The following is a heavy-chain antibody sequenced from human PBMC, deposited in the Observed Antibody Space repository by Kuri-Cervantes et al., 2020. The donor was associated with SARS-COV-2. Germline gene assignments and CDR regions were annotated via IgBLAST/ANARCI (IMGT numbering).Heavy chain of an antibody. Sequence: ASVKVSCKASGYTFTTYDINWVRQATGQGLEWMGWMNPNSGNTGYAQKFQGRVTLTMDTSISTAYMELNSLTSEDTAVYYCARDREGGSGWFDPWGQGTLVTVSS. CDR3: ARDREGGSGWFDP. D-gene: IGHD3-16*01. J-gene: IGHJ5*02. V-gene: IGHV1-8*01. CDR1: GYTFTTYD. CDR2: MNPNSGNT.